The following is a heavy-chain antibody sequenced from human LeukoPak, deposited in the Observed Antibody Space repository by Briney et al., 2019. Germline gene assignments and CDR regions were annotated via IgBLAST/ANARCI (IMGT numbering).Heavy chain of an antibody. CDR2: INHSGST. D-gene: IGHD6-13*01. J-gene: IGHJ6*02. CDR1: GGSFSGYY. CDR3: ARALVAAAGTKPGMDV. V-gene: IGHV4-34*01. Sequence: PSETLSLTCAVYGGSFSGYYWSWIRQPPGKGLEWIGEINHSGSTNYNPSLKSRVTISVDTSENQFSLKLSSVTAADTAVYYCARALVAAAGTKPGMDVWGQGTTVTVSS.